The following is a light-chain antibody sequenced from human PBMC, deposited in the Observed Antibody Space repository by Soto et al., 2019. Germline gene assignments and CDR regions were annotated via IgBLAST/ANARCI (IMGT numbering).Light chain of an antibody. Sequence: QAVLTQPPSVSGAPGQRVTISCTGSSSNIGAGYDVHWYQQLPGTAPKLLIYGNSNRPSEVPDRFSGSKSGTSASLAITGLQAEDEADYYCQSYDSSLSAHVVFGGGTKLTVL. CDR2: GNS. CDR1: SSNIGAGYD. V-gene: IGLV1-40*01. J-gene: IGLJ2*01. CDR3: QSYDSSLSAHVV.